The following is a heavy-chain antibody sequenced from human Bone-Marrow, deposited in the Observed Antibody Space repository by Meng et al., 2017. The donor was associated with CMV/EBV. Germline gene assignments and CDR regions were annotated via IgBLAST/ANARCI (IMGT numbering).Heavy chain of an antibody. V-gene: IGHV3-20*01. CDR2: INWNGGNT. J-gene: IGHJ5*02. Sequence: ASGVTFDDYGMSWVRQAPGKGLEWVSGINWNGGNTRYADSVKGRFTISRDNAKNSLYLQMNSLRVEDTALYHCARDRVAAAANWFDPWGQGTLVTVSS. CDR3: ARDRVAAAANWFDP. D-gene: IGHD6-13*01. CDR1: GVTFDDYG.